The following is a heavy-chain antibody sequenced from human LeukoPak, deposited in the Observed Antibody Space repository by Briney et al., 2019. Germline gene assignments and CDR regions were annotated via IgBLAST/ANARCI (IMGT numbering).Heavy chain of an antibody. CDR2: IYYSGST. V-gene: IGHV4-61*01. CDR1: GGSISSTTYY. Sequence: SETLSLTCTVSGGSISSTTYYWGWIRQPPGKGLEWIGYIYYSGSTTYNPSLKGRVTISVDTSKNQFSLNLSSVTAADTAVYYCAREGGFYRPLDYSGQGTLVTVSS. J-gene: IGHJ4*02. CDR3: AREGGFYRPLDY. D-gene: IGHD6-25*01.